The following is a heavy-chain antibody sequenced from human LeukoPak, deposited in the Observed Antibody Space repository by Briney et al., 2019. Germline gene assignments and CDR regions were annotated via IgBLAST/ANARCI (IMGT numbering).Heavy chain of an antibody. CDR2: VYHNGNT. J-gene: IGHJ5*02. CDR1: GDSIASYY. V-gene: IGHV4-59*01. CDR3: ARNILGAPAGWDL. D-gene: IGHD3-9*01. Sequence: SETLSLTCTVSGDSIASYYWSWIRQPPGKALEWIGYVYHNGNTNYNPSLKSRVTMSIDMSNNRFSLKLSSLTAADTAVYFCARNILGAPAGWDLWGQGTLVTVSS.